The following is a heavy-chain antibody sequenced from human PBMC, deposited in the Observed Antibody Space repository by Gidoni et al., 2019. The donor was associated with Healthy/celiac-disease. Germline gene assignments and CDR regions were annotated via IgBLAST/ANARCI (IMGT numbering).Heavy chain of an antibody. CDR1: GGSIRSGSYY. Sequence: QVQLQESGPGLVKPSQTLSLTCTVSGGSIRSGSYYWSWIRQPAGKGLEWIGRIYTSGSTNYNPSLKSRVTISVDTSKNQFSLKLSSVTAADTAVYYCARGGYSYVEDAFDIWGQGTMVTVSS. CDR2: IYTSGST. D-gene: IGHD5-18*01. J-gene: IGHJ3*02. CDR3: ARGGYSYVEDAFDI. V-gene: IGHV4-61*02.